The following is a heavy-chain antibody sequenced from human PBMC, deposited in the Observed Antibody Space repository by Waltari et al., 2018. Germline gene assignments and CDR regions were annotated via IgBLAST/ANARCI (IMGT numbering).Heavy chain of an antibody. CDR3: ARGNRLSGSDYFEV. D-gene: IGHD5-12*01. V-gene: IGHV1-3*01. CDR2: INVGQRDT. CDR1: GYPFTAYT. Sequence: QSQLVQSAATVRMPRASVNISCKSSGYPFTAYTVHSIRQAHGQSLEWMGWINVGQRDTNYSEKLQGRVTIARDTTDTSASTVYMELRSLTSDDTAIYYGARGNRLSGSDYFEVWGQGTLLTVSS. J-gene: IGHJ3*01.